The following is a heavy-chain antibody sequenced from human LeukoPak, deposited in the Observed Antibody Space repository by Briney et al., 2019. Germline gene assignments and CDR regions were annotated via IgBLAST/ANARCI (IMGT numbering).Heavy chain of an antibody. CDR2: INWNGGRT. CDR3: ARKWLSNAFDI. D-gene: IGHD5-12*01. J-gene: IGHJ3*02. CDR1: GFTFDDFG. V-gene: IGHV3-20*04. Sequence: GGSLRLXCAASGFTFDDFGMSWVRHAPGKGLEWVSGINWNGGRTGYADSVKGRFTISRDNAKKSLYLQMNSLRAEDTALYYCARKWLSNAFDIWGQGTMVTVSS.